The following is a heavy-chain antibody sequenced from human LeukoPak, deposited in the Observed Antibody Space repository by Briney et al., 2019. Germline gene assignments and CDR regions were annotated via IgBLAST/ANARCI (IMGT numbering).Heavy chain of an antibody. CDR1: GGTFNIHA. CDR2: IIPIFGTA. V-gene: IGHV1-69*01. Sequence: SSVKVSCKTSGGTFNIHAINWVRQAPGQGIEWMGVIIPIFGTANYAQKVVGRVTNTADESTRTAYREMNSLTSEDTAVYYCSRERAAAGGGDYWGQGTLVTVSS. D-gene: IGHD6-13*01. J-gene: IGHJ4*02. CDR3: SRERAAAGGGDY.